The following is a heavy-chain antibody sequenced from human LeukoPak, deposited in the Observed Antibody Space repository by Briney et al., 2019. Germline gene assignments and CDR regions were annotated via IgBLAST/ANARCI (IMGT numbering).Heavy chain of an antibody. J-gene: IGHJ3*02. CDR1: GYTFTGYY. CDR3: SGDNRADTSLSCAFDI. CDR2: INPNSGGS. Sequence: GASVTVSCKASGYTFTGYYMHLLRLAPGQGLEWMGLINPNSGGSNYAQKFQGRVTMTRYTAISTASMYLSRLRSDATALYYCSGDNRADTSLSCAFDIWGEGTMVTVSP. V-gene: IGHV1-2*02. D-gene: IGHD2-2*01.